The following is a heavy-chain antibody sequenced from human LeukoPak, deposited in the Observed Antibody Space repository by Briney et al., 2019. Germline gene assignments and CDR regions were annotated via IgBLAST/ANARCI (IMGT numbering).Heavy chain of an antibody. CDR3: VAGTAMVMDWFDP. J-gene: IGHJ5*02. V-gene: IGHV4-39*01. CDR1: GGAISSGSYY. Sequence: LETLSLTCTVSGGAISSGSYYWGWIRQPPGKGLEWIGSIYYSGSTYYNPSLKSRVTISVDTSKNQFSLKLSSVTAADTAVYYCVAGTAMVMDWFDPWGQGTMVTVSS. CDR2: IYYSGST. D-gene: IGHD5-18*01.